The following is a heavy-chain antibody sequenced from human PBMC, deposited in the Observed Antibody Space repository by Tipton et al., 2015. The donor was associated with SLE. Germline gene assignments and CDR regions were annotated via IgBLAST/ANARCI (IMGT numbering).Heavy chain of an antibody. D-gene: IGHD3-22*01. J-gene: IGHJ4*02. CDR3: ARSDDYYGSSAPFDY. CDR2: IYYSGST. Sequence: TLSLTCTVSGGSISSSSYYWGWIRQPPGKGLEWIGSIYYSGSTYYNPSLKSRVTISVDTSKNQFSLKLSSVTAADTAVYYCARSDDYYGSSAPFDYWGQGTLXXVSS. CDR1: GGSISSSSYY. V-gene: IGHV4-39*07.